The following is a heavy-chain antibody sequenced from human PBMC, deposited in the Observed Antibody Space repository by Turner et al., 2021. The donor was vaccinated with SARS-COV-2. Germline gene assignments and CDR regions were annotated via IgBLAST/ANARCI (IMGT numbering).Heavy chain of an antibody. D-gene: IGHD2-8*01. Sequence: QVQLVESGGGVVQPGRSLRLSCAASGFTFSSYAMYWVRQAPGKGLEWVAVISYGGSNKYYADSEKGRFTLSRDNSKNTLYLQMNSLRAEDTAVYYCARDSPYCTNGVCYTSYYGMDVWGQGTTVTVSS. V-gene: IGHV3-30*04. CDR1: GFTFSSYA. CDR2: ISYGGSNK. J-gene: IGHJ6*02. CDR3: ARDSPYCTNGVCYTSYYGMDV.